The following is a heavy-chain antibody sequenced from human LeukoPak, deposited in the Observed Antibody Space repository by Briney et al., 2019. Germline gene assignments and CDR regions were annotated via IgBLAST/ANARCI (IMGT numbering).Heavy chain of an antibody. D-gene: IGHD5-24*01. CDR1: GGSISSGIYY. J-gene: IGHJ3*02. CDR2: IYTSGST. CDR3: ARGSAGLRDDAFDI. V-gene: IGHV4-61*02. Sequence: MSSQTLSLTCTVSGGSISSGIYYWSWIRQPAGKGLEWIGRIYTSGSTNYNPSLKSRVTISVDTSKNQFSLKLSSVTAADTAVYYCARGSAGLRDDAFDIWGQGTMVTVSS.